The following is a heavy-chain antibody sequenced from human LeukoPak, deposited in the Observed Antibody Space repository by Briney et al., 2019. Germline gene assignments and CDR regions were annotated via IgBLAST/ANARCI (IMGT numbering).Heavy chain of an antibody. CDR2: IYYSGST. CDR1: GGSITYSHYY. CDR3: ARVSDFWSGYYPDY. V-gene: IGHV4-61*01. J-gene: IGHJ4*02. Sequence: SETLSLTCSVSGGSITYSHYYWSWIRQPPGKGLEWIGYIYYSGSTNYNPSLKSRVTISVDTSKNQFSLKLSSVTAADTAVYYCARVSDFWSGYYPDYWGQGTLVTVSS. D-gene: IGHD3-3*01.